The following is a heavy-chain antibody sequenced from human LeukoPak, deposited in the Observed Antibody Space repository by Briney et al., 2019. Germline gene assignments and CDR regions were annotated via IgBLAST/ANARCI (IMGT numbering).Heavy chain of an antibody. V-gene: IGHV1-46*01. J-gene: IGHJ4*02. Sequence: ASVKVSCKASGYTFTSYYMHWVRQAPGQGLEWMGIINPSGGSTSYAQKFQGRVTMTRDTSTSTVYMELSSLRSEDTAVYYCAREPFWSGYYSNLHFDYWGQGTLVTVSS. CDR3: AREPFWSGYYSNLHFDY. CDR1: GYTFTSYY. CDR2: INPSGGST. D-gene: IGHD3-3*01.